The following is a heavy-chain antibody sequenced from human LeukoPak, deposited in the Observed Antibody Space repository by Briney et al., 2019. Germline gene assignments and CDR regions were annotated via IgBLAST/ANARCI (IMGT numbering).Heavy chain of an antibody. D-gene: IGHD3-10*01. CDR2: ISYDGSNK. J-gene: IGHJ4*02. V-gene: IGHV3-30-3*01. CDR3: AKEGSVTMVRGVAYYFDY. Sequence: GGSLRLSCAASGFTFSSYAMHWVRQAPGKGLEWVAVISYDGSNKYYADSVKGRFTISRDNSKNTLYLQMNSLRAEDTAVYYCAKEGSVTMVRGVAYYFDYWGQGTLVTVSS. CDR1: GFTFSSYA.